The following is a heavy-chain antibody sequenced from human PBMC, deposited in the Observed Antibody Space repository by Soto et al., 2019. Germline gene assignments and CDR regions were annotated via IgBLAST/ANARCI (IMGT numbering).Heavy chain of an antibody. CDR3: ARSYDFWSGYSDFDP. CDR2: INAGNGNT. Sequence: GASVKVSCKASGYTFTSYAMHWVRQAPGQRLEWMGWINAGNGNTKYSQKFQGRVTITRDTSASTAYMELSSLRSEDTAVYYCARSYDFWSGYSDFDPWGQGTLVTVSS. V-gene: IGHV1-3*01. CDR1: GYTFTSYA. J-gene: IGHJ5*02. D-gene: IGHD3-3*01.